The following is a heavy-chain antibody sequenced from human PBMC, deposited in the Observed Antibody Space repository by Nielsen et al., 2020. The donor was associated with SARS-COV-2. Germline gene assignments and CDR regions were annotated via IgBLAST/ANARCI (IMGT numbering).Heavy chain of an antibody. J-gene: IGHJ4*02. CDR1: GFTFSSYS. V-gene: IGHV3-48*02. CDR3: ARVGGGATTWSPRFDY. D-gene: IGHD1-26*01. Sequence: GESLKISCAASGFTFSSYSMNWVRQAPGKGLEWVSYISSSSSTIYYADSVKGRFTISRDNAKNSLYLQMNSLRDEDTAVYYCARVGGGATTWSPRFDYWGQGTLVTVSS. CDR2: ISSSSSTI.